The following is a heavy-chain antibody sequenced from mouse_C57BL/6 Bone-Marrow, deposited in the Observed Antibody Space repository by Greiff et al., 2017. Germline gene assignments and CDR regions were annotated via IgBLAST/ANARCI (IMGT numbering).Heavy chain of an antibody. D-gene: IGHD1-1*01. J-gene: IGHJ2*01. V-gene: IGHV14-4*01. Sequence: VQLKQSGAELVRPGASVKLSCTASGFNIKDDYMHWVKQRPEQGLEWIGWIDPENGDTEYASKFQGKATITADTSSNTAYLQLSSLTSEDTAVYYCTLLRNFDYWGQGTTLTVSS. CDR2: IDPENGDT. CDR3: TLLRNFDY. CDR1: GFNIKDDY.